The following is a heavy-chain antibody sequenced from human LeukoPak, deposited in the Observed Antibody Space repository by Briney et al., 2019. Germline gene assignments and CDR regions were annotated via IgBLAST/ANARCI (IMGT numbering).Heavy chain of an antibody. D-gene: IGHD3-10*01. CDR3: ARQGYTASYYFLDY. V-gene: IGHV4-59*12. Sequence: SETLSLTCTVSGGSISSYYWSWIRQPPGKGLEWIGYIYYSGSTNYNPSLKSRVTISVDTSKNQFSLKLTSVGAADTAIYYCARQGYTASYYFLDYWSPGTLVTVSS. CDR2: IYYSGST. CDR1: GGSISSYY. J-gene: IGHJ4*02.